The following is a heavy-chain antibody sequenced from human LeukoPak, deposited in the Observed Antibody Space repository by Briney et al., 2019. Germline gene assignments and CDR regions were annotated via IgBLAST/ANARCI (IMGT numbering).Heavy chain of an antibody. J-gene: IGHJ4*02. CDR2: FDPEDGET. D-gene: IGHD3-9*01. V-gene: IGHV1-24*01. CDR3: ATRPLDYDILTGWTY. Sequence: ASVKVSCKVSGYTLTELSMHRVRQAPGKGLEWMGGFDPEDGETIYAQKFQGRVTMTEDTSTDTAYMELSSLRSEDTAVYYCATRPLDYDILTGWTYWGQGTLVTVSS. CDR1: GYTLTELS.